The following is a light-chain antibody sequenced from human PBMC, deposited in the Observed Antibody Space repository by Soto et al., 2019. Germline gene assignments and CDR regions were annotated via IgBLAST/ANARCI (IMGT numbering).Light chain of an antibody. CDR3: QQYNNWPL. Sequence: DIQMTQSPSSLPASVGDRVTITGRASQSISSYFNWYQQXPGKAPKILIYAATSLQSGVPSMIGGSGSRNVFIITISSLPSEYSAFYYYQQYNNWPLFGQGTKVDIK. CDR1: QSISSY. V-gene: IGKV1-39*01. J-gene: IGKJ1*01. CDR2: AAT.